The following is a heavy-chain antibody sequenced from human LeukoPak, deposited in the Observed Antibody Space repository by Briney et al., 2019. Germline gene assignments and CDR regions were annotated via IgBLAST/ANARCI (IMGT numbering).Heavy chain of an antibody. CDR3: ARGIAARFVFYYYMDV. CDR1: GGSISSYY. Sequence: RSSETLSLTCTVSGGSISSYYWSWIRQPAGKGLEWIGRIYTSGSTNYNPSLKSRVTMSVDTSKNQFSLKLSSVTAADTAVYYCARGIAARFVFYYYMDVWGKGTTVTVSS. CDR2: IYTSGST. D-gene: IGHD6-6*01. V-gene: IGHV4-4*07. J-gene: IGHJ6*03.